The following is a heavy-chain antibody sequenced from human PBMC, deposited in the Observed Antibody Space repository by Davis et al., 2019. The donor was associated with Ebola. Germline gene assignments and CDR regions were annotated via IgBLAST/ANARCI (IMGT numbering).Heavy chain of an antibody. CDR3: AKDRTTVGFDY. Sequence: GESLKISCAASGFTFSSYAMSWVRQAPGKGLEWVSRISAIGGDTYYADSVKGRFTISRDNSKNTLYLQMNSLRAEDTAVYYCAKDRTTVGFDYWGQGTLVTVSS. V-gene: IGHV3-23*01. CDR2: ISAIGGDT. CDR1: GFTFSSYA. J-gene: IGHJ4*02. D-gene: IGHD4-23*01.